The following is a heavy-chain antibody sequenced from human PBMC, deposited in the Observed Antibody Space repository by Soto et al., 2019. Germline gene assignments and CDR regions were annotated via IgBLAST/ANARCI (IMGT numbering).Heavy chain of an antibody. CDR1: GFTFSNTW. CDR2: IKSKADGGTT. Sequence: EVQLVESGGGLVQPGGSLRLSCAASGFTFSNTWLNWVRQAPGKGLEWVGRIKSKADGGTTDYAAPVKDRFTISRDDSKNTLYLQMNSLKTEDTAVYYCASLSGWEPLDYWGQGTLVTVSS. V-gene: IGHV3-15*07. CDR3: ASLSGWEPLDY. D-gene: IGHD1-26*01. J-gene: IGHJ4*02.